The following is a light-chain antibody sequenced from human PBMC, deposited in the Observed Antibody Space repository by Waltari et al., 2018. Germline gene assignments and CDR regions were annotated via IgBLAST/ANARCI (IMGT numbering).Light chain of an antibody. V-gene: IGLV1-47*01. CDR3: AAWDDSLREV. CDR2: RNN. J-gene: IGLJ1*01. Sequence: WYQQLPGTAPKLLIYRNNQRPSGVPDRLSGSKSGTSASLAISGLRSEDEGDYYCAAWDDSLREVFGTGTKVTVL.